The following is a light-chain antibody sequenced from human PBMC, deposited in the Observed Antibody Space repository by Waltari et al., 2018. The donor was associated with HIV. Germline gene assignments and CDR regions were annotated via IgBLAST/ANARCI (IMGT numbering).Light chain of an antibody. CDR1: SSDVVVYHY. CDR3: SSYTPSRTVV. V-gene: IGLV2-14*03. Sequence: QSALTQPASVSGSPGQSITISCTGTSSDVVVYHYVSWYKQHPGKAPKLMVHDVTNRPTGVSTRFSCSKSVNTAFLTIFGLQAEDEADYYCSSYTPSRTVVIVGGTKLTVL. J-gene: IGLJ2*01. CDR2: DVT.